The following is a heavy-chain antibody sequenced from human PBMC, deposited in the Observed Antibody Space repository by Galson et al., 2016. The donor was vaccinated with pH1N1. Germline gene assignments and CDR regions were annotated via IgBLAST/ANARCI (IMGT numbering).Heavy chain of an antibody. Sequence: SGAEVKKPGESLKISCKGSGYNFDRYWIGWVRQMPGKGLEWMGIIYPGDSDTRYSPSFQGQVSISADKSTSTAYLQWSSLKASDTAMYYCARQEFSDYWGQGTLVIVSS. CDR1: GYNFDRYW. V-gene: IGHV5-51*01. D-gene: IGHD2/OR15-2a*01. CDR3: ARQEFSDY. J-gene: IGHJ4*02. CDR2: IYPGDSDT.